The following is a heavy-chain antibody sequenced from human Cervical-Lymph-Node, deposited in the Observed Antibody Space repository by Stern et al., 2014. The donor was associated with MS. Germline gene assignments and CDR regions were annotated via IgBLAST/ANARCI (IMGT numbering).Heavy chain of an antibody. CDR3: TRAVGGVGRE. D-gene: IGHD3-16*01. J-gene: IGHJ4*02. V-gene: IGHV1-46*01. CDR2: INPNGSVT. Sequence: QVQLEESGPEEKKPGASVMVSCKTSGYTFTNYYIHWVRQAPGQGLEWMGIINPNGSVTASAQKFQGRLTMTRDTSTTTVYMRLITLTSEDTAMYYCTRAVGGVGREWGQGTLVFVSS. CDR1: GYTFTNYY.